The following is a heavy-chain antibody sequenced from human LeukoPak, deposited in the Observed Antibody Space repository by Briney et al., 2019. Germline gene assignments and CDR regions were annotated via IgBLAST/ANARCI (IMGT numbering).Heavy chain of an antibody. CDR3: AKPQDTGCSSGWNYYYYMDV. Sequence: GGSLRLSCAASGFTFSSYGMHWVRQAPGKGLEWVAFIRYDGSNKYYADSVKGRFTISRDNSKNTLYLQMNSLRAEDTAVYYCAKPQDTGCSSGWNYYYYMDVWGKGTTVTVSS. D-gene: IGHD6-19*01. J-gene: IGHJ6*03. CDR2: IRYDGSNK. CDR1: GFTFSSYG. V-gene: IGHV3-30*02.